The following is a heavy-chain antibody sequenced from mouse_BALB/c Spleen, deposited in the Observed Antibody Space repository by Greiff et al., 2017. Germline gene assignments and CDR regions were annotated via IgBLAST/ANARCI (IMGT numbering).Heavy chain of an antibody. V-gene: IGHV1-14*01. D-gene: IGHD1-1*01. CDR1: GYTFTSYV. J-gene: IGHJ4*01. CDR2: INPYNDGT. Sequence: EVQLQQSGPELVKPGASVKMSCKASGYTFTSYVMHWVKQKPGQGLEWIGYINPYNDGTKYNEKFKGKATLTSDKSSSTAYMELSSLTSEDSAVYYCARLGTTVVAQYYYAMDYWGQGTSVTVSS. CDR3: ARLGTTVVAQYYYAMDY.